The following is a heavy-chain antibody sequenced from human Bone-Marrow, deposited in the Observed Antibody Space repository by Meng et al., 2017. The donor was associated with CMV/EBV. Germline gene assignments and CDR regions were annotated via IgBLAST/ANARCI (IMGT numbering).Heavy chain of an antibody. CDR2: IYPGDSDT. D-gene: IGHD2-2*01. Sequence: GESLKISCKGSGYSFTSYWIGWVRQMPGKGLEWLGIIYPGDSDTRYSPSFQGQVTISADKSISTAYLQWSSLKASDTAMYYGARLSRYCSSTSCYWSWFDPWGQGTLVTVSS. CDR3: ARLSRYCSSTSCYWSWFDP. V-gene: IGHV5-51*01. J-gene: IGHJ5*02. CDR1: GYSFTSYW.